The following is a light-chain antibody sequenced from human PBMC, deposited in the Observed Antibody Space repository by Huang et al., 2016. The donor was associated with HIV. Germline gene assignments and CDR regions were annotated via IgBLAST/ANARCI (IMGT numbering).Light chain of an antibody. CDR2: ATS. CDR3: QQTDRFSIT. J-gene: IGKJ5*01. CDR1: QDISSY. Sequence: DIQMTQSPSSVSASVGERVTITCRASQDISSYVAWYQQKPGTVPKLLIYATSTLQGGVPCRFSGRSSGTDFTLTISSLQPEDFTTYYFQQTDRFSITFGQGTRLEIK. V-gene: IGKV1-12*01.